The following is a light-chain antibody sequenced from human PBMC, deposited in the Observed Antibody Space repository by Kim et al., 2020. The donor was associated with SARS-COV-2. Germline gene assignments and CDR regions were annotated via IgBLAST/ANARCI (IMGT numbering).Light chain of an antibody. V-gene: IGKV4-1*01. CDR1: QSLLYSSNNKNY. CDR2: WAS. J-gene: IGKJ2*01. CDR3: QQYYGSPPYT. Sequence: DIVMTQSPDSLAVSLGERATINCKSSQSLLYSSNNKNYLAWYQQKPRQPPKLLIYWASTRDSGVPDRFSGSGSGTDFTLTISSLQAEDVAVYYCQQYYGSPPYTFGKGTKLEI.